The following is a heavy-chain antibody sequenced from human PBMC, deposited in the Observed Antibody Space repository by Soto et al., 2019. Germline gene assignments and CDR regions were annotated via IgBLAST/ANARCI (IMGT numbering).Heavy chain of an antibody. D-gene: IGHD2-8*01. CDR3: ARDRLMDQDRPARHYFGLDV. CDR2: IYYSGNT. CDR1: GGSIRSGGYY. Sequence: SETLSLTCTVSGGSIRSGGYYWSWVRQNPRRGLEWIGDIYYSGNTYYNPSLKSRLTISVDTSKNQFSLNLSSVTAADTAVYYCARDRLMDQDRPARHYFGLDVWGQGTTVTVSS. V-gene: IGHV4-31*03. J-gene: IGHJ6*02.